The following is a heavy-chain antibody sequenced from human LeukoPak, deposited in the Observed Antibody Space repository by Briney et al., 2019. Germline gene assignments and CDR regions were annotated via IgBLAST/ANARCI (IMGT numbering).Heavy chain of an antibody. V-gene: IGHV4-30-4*01. Sequence: PSETLSLTCTVSGGSISSGDYYWSWLRQPPGTGLEWIGYIYYSGSTYYNPSLKSRVTISVDTSKNQFSLKLSSVTAADTAVYYCASGTVVTKFDYWGQGTLVTVSS. D-gene: IGHD4-23*01. J-gene: IGHJ4*02. CDR3: ASGTVVTKFDY. CDR1: GGSISSGDYY. CDR2: IYYSGST.